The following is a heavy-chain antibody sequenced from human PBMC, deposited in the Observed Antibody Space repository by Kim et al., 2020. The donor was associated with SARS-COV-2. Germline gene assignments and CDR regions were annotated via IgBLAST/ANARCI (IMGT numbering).Heavy chain of an antibody. CDR3: ARRIYYYDSSPMGWFDP. D-gene: IGHD3-22*01. Sequence: SETLSLTCTVSGGSISSRSYYWAWIRQPPGRGLEWIGTIYYTGTTYYNPSLKRRVTISVDTSKNQFSLKLSSVTAADTALYFCARRIYYYDSSPMGWFDPWGQGTLVTVSS. CDR1: GGSISSRSYY. V-gene: IGHV4-39*01. J-gene: IGHJ5*02. CDR2: IYYTGTT.